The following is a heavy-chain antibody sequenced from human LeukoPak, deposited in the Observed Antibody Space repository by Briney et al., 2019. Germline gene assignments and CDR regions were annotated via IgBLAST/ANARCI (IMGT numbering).Heavy chain of an antibody. V-gene: IGHV3-13*01. D-gene: IGHD6-13*01. CDR2: IGTAGDT. Sequence: GGSLRLSCAASGFTFSSYDMHWVRQATGKGLEWVSAIGTAGDTYYPGSVKGRFTISRENAKNPLYLQMNSLRAGDTAVYYCARGIAAAGTNWFDPWGQGTLVTVSS. CDR1: GFTFSSYD. J-gene: IGHJ5*02. CDR3: ARGIAAAGTNWFDP.